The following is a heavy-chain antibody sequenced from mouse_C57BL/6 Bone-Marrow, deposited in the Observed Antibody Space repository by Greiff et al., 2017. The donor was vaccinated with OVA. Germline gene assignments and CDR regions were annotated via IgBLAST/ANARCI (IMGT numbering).Heavy chain of an antibody. CDR1: GFTFSSYA. V-gene: IGHV5-9-1*02. CDR2: ISSGGDYH. J-gene: IGHJ4*01. CDR3: TRLLDAMDY. D-gene: IGHD2-1*01. Sequence: VQLKESGEGLVKPGGSLKLSCAASGFTFSSYAMSWVRLTPEKRLEWVAYISSGGDYHYYADTVKGRFTISRDNARNTLYLQMRSLKAEDTAMYYCTRLLDAMDYWGQGTSVTVTS.